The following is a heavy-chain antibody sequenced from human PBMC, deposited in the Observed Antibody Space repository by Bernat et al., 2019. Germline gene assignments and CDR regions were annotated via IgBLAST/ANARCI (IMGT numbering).Heavy chain of an antibody. CDR1: RFIFSNSP. Sequence: VQVVESGGGVVQPGRSLRLSCVISRFIFSNSPMHWVRQAPGKGLEWVAVISSDGSSKYYAESVKGRFTISRDNSKSTLYLQMNSLRLEDTAMYYCARDRPYMDNWGQGTLVNVSS. J-gene: IGHJ4*02. CDR2: ISSDGSSK. D-gene: IGHD6-6*01. V-gene: IGHV3-30-3*01. CDR3: ARDRPYMDN.